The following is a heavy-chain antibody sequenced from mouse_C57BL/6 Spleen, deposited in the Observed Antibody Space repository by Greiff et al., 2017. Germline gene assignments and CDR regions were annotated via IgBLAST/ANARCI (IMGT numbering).Heavy chain of an antibody. V-gene: IGHV1-55*01. CDR1: GYTFTSYW. D-gene: IGHD1-1*01. Sequence: VQLQQPGAELVKPGASVKMSCKASGYTFTSYWITWVKQRPGQGLEWIGDIYPGSGSTNYTEKFKSKATLTVDTSSSTAYMQLSSLTSEDSAVYYCARGEPYYGSSYGYFDVWGTGTTVTVSS. CDR3: ARGEPYYGSSYGYFDV. J-gene: IGHJ1*03. CDR2: IYPGSGST.